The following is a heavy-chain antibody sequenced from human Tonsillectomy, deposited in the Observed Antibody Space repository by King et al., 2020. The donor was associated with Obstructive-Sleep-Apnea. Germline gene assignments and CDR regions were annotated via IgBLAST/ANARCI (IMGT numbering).Heavy chain of an antibody. J-gene: IGHJ4*02. Sequence: QLVQSGAEVKKPGASVKVSCKAAGYTFSTYAISWVRQAPGQGLEWMGWISAYNGYTNYAQKFQGRVTMTTDTSTSTAYMDLRSLRSDDTAVYYCARDLPQNIVLVPAAFDYWGQGTLVTVSS. V-gene: IGHV1-18*01. CDR1: GYTFSTYA. D-gene: IGHD2-2*01. CDR3: ARDLPQNIVLVPAAFDY. CDR2: ISAYNGYT.